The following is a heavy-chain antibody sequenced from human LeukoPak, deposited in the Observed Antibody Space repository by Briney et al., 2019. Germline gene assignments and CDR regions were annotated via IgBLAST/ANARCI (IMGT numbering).Heavy chain of an antibody. V-gene: IGHV3-21*01. CDR1: GFTFSTYT. CDR3: AKDIYGGNWPDDY. CDR2: ISSSSNYI. J-gene: IGHJ4*02. D-gene: IGHD4-23*01. Sequence: PGGSLRLSCAASGFTFSTYTMNWVRQAPGNGLDWVSSISSSSNYIYYADSVKGRFTISRDNAKNSLYLQMNSLRAEDTAVYYCAKDIYGGNWPDDYWGQGTLVTVSS.